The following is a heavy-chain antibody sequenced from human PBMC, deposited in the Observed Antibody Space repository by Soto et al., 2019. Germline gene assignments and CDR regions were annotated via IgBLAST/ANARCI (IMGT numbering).Heavy chain of an antibody. J-gene: IGHJ4*02. CDR3: ARSVLEQWLVRY. V-gene: IGHV4-30-4*01. Sequence: QVQLQESGPGLVKPSQTLSLTCTVSGGSISSGDYYWSWIRQPPGKGLEWIGYSYYSGSTYYNPSLKRRVTISVDTSKSQLPLKLSSVTAADTAVYYCARSVLEQWLVRYWGQGTLVAVSS. CDR2: SYYSGST. CDR1: GGSISSGDYY. D-gene: IGHD6-19*01.